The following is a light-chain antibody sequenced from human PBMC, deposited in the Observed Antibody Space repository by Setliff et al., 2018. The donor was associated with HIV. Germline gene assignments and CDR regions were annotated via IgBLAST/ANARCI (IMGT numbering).Light chain of an antibody. CDR2: DVY. CDR3: YSYATRSYG. V-gene: IGLV2-11*01. J-gene: IGLJ1*01. Sequence: QSALTQPRSVSGSLGQSVAISCSGSSSDVGAYNHVSWYQQYPGKAPTLIIHDVYQRPSGVPDRFSGSKSGNTASLTISGLRAEDEADYYCYSYATRSYGFGTGTKVTVL. CDR1: SSDVGAYNH.